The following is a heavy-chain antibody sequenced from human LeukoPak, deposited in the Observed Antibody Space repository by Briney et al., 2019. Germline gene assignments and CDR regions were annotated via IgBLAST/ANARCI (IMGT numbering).Heavy chain of an antibody. Sequence: SVKVSCKASGYTFTTYYIHWVRQAPGQGLEWMGGIIPIFGTANYAQKFQGRVTITADESTSTAYMELSSLRSEDTAVYYCARVPAPNYASYYYYGMDVWGQGTTVTVSS. CDR2: IIPIFGTA. CDR3: ARVPAPNYASYYYYGMDV. CDR1: GYTFTTYY. D-gene: IGHD2-2*01. V-gene: IGHV1-69*13. J-gene: IGHJ6*02.